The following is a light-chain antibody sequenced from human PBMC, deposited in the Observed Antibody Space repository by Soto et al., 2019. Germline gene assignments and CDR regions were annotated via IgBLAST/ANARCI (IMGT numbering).Light chain of an antibody. Sequence: EIVMTQSPATLSVSPGERATLSCRASQSVSSNLAWYQQKPGQAPRLLIYGASTRATGIPARFSGSGSGTEFTLTISSLQSEDFATYYCQTYDKAPWTFGPGTRV. CDR3: QTYDKAPWT. V-gene: IGKV3-15*01. CDR2: GAS. CDR1: QSVSSN. J-gene: IGKJ1*01.